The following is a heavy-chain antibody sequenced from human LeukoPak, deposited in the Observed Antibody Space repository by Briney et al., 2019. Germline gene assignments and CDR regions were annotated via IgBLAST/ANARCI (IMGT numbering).Heavy chain of an antibody. J-gene: IGHJ4*02. Sequence: GGSLRLSCAASGFTFSSYSMNWVRQAPGKGLEWVSSISNSGSSIYYADSVKGRFTISIDNAKNSLYLQMNSLRAEDTAVYYCAKSFWWFGEFSPFDYWGQGTLLTVSS. CDR1: GFTFSSYS. CDR2: ISNSGSSI. D-gene: IGHD3-10*01. CDR3: AKSFWWFGEFSPFDY. V-gene: IGHV3-21*01.